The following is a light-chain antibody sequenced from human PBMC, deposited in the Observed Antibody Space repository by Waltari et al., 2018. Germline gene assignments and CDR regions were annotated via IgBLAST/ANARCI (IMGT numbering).Light chain of an antibody. V-gene: IGKV3-15*01. CDR1: QNIHDN. J-gene: IGKJ4*01. Sequence: EVLMTQSPATLSVSPGERVTLSCRASQNIHDNLAWYQQKPGQAPRLPIYGASTRTTDIPARFRGSGSGTEFTLAINSLQSEDLGIYYCHQYNKWPPLTFGGGTKVEIK. CDR2: GAS. CDR3: HQYNKWPPLT.